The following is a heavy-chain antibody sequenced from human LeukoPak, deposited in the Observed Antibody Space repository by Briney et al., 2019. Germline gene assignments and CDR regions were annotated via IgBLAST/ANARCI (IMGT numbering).Heavy chain of an antibody. CDR1: GFTFSGYH. CDR3: ARDRHYYDSSGYYCY. CDR2: ISYDGSNK. Sequence: GGSLRLSCAASGFTFSGYHINWVRQAPGKGLEWVAVISYDGSNKYYADSVKGRFTISRDNSKNTLYLQMNSLRAEDTAVYYCARDRHYYDSSGYYCYWGQGTLVTVSS. J-gene: IGHJ4*02. V-gene: IGHV3-30*03. D-gene: IGHD3-22*01.